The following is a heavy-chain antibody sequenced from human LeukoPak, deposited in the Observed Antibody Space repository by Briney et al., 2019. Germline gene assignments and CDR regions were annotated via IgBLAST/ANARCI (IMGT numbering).Heavy chain of an antibody. Sequence: SETLSLTCAVSGYSIRSSNWWAWIRQPPGKGLEWIGYIYHSGSTYYNPPLKSRGTMAVDVSKNQFCLRVNSVHAVETAVYYCAKKVDGHNWFDPWGQGTLVTVSS. CDR3: AKKVDGHNWFDP. CDR1: GYSIRSSNW. D-gene: IGHD3-9*01. CDR2: IYHSGST. V-gene: IGHV4-28*01. J-gene: IGHJ5*02.